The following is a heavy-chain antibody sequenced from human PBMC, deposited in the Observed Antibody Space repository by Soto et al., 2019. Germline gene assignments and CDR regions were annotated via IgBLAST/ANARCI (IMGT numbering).Heavy chain of an antibody. CDR2: ASHTGGT. J-gene: IGHJ4*02. V-gene: IGHV4-34*01. D-gene: IGHD2-15*01. Sequence: PSETLYLTCAVNGGSFSGWHWNWIRQPPGKGLEWIGEASHTGGTNYNPSLESRVTISVDRSRNQLSLKLSSVTAADTAVYYCAREDSYCSGGSCYSGLFDYWGQGTLVTVSS. CDR3: AREDSYCSGGSCYSGLFDY. CDR1: GGSFSGWH.